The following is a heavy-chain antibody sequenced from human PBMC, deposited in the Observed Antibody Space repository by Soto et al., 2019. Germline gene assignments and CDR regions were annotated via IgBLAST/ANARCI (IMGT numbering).Heavy chain of an antibody. CDR3: ARGATPVVAATSNWFDP. Sequence: SVKVSCKASGYTFTGYYMHWVRQAPVQGLEWMGWINPNSGGTNYAQKFQGRVTMTRDTSISTAYMELSRLRSDDTAVYYCARGATPVVAATSNWFDPWGQGTLVTVSS. D-gene: IGHD2-15*01. CDR2: INPNSGGT. CDR1: GYTFTGYY. V-gene: IGHV1-2*02. J-gene: IGHJ5*02.